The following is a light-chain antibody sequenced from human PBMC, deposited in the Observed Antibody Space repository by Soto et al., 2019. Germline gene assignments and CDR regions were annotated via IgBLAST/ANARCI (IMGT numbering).Light chain of an antibody. CDR2: DAS. CDR1: QSVNSSY. CDR3: QQYGSSPRT. Sequence: EIVLTQSPGTLSLSPGERATLSCRASQSVNSSYLAWYQQKPGQAPRLLIYDASSRATGIPDRFSGSGSGTDFTLTISRLGPEDFAVYYCQQYGSSPRTFGQGTKVEIK. J-gene: IGKJ1*01. V-gene: IGKV3-20*01.